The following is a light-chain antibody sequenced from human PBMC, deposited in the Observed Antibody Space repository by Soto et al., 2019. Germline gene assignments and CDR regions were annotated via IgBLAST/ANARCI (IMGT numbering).Light chain of an antibody. Sequence: EIVMTQSPATLSVSPGERSTLSCRASQSVSSNLAWYQQKPGQAPRLLIYGASTRATGIPATLSGSGSGTDFTLTISSLQSEDFAVYYCQQYDNWLTFGGGTKVDIK. CDR1: QSVSSN. CDR2: GAS. CDR3: QQYDNWLT. V-gene: IGKV3-15*01. J-gene: IGKJ4*01.